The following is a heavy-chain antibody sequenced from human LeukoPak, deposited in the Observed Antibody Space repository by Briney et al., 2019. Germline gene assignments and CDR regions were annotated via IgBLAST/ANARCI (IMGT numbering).Heavy chain of an antibody. CDR3: ARDIHDTNYGMDV. CDR1: GFTFSSYA. D-gene: IGHD3-22*01. J-gene: IGHJ6*02. Sequence: PGGSLRLSCAASGFTFSSYAMSWVRQAPGKGLGWVSAISGSGGSTYYADSVKGRFTISRDNSKNTLYLQMNSLRAVDTAVYHCARDIHDTNYGMDVWGQGTTVTVSS. CDR2: ISGSGGST. V-gene: IGHV3-23*01.